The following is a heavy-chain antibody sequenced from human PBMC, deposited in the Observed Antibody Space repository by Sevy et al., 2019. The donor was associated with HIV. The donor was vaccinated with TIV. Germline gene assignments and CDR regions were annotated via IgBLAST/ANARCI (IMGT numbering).Heavy chain of an antibody. D-gene: IGHD2-2*01. J-gene: IGHJ6*02. CDR2: IKRDGSER. CDR3: ARDCSSTTCLWGLDV. CDR1: GFTFSNYW. Sequence: GGSLRLSCAASGFTFSNYWMTWVRQAPGKGLEWVANIKRDGSERYYVASVKGRFTISRDNAKNSLYLQMNSLRADDTAVYYCARDCSSTTCLWGLDVWGQGTTVTVFS. V-gene: IGHV3-7*03.